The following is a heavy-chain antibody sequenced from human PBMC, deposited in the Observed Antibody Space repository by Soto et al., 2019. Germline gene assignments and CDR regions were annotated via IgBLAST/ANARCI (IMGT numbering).Heavy chain of an antibody. Sequence: EVPLLESGGGLVQPGGSLRLSCAASGFTFSSYAMSWVRQAPGKGLEWVSLISGSGGGTYYADSVKGRFTISRDNSKNTLYLQMNSLRAEDTAVYYCAKYGGYSGYDLSSCYFDYWGQGTLVTVSS. V-gene: IGHV3-23*01. CDR1: GFTFSSYA. CDR2: ISGSGGGT. D-gene: IGHD5-12*01. J-gene: IGHJ4*02. CDR3: AKYGGYSGYDLSSCYFDY.